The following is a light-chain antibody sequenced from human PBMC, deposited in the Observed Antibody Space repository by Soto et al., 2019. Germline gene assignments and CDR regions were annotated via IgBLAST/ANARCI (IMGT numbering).Light chain of an antibody. CDR2: DGS. CDR3: HQRISWPPT. Sequence: EIVLTQSPATLSLSPGQRATVSCRASQSVNILVAWYQQKPGQAPRLLIYDGSSRATGIPARFSGSGSGTDFTLTISSLEAEDFAVDYCHQRISWPPTFGQGTRLEIK. V-gene: IGKV3-11*01. CDR1: QSVNIL. J-gene: IGKJ5*01.